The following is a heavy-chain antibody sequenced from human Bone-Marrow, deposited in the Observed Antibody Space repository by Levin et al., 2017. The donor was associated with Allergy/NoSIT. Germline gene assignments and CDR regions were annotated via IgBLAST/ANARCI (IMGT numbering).Heavy chain of an antibody. J-gene: IGHJ6*02. D-gene: IGHD6-13*01. CDR3: AKDRGQQLVPYYGMDV. CDR1: GFTFSSYG. Sequence: GGSLRLSCAASGFTFSSYGMHWVRQAPGKGLEWVAVISYDGSNKYYADSVKGRFTISRDNSENTLYLQMNSLRAEDTAVYYCAKDRGQQLVPYYGMDVWGQGTTVTVSS. CDR2: ISYDGSNK. V-gene: IGHV3-30*18.